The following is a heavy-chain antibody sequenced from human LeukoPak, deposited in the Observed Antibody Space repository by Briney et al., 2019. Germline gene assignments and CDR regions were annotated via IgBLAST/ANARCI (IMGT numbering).Heavy chain of an antibody. J-gene: IGHJ3*01. Sequence: GGSLRLSCAASGFTFTTCAMSWVRQAPGKGLEWVSAISRSGGTTYYPDSVKGRFTISRDNSKNTLYLQMNSLRAQDTAVYYCAKDFALCGGDCYDAFDVWGQGTMVTVSS. V-gene: IGHV3-23*01. CDR1: GFTFTTCA. D-gene: IGHD2-21*02. CDR2: ISRSGGTT. CDR3: AKDFALCGGDCYDAFDV.